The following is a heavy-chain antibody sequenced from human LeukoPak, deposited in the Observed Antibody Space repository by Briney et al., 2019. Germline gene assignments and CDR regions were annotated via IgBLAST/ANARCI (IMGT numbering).Heavy chain of an antibody. Sequence: GGSLTLSCAAAGFTFSSYAMSWVRHAPGKGLEWVSAISGSGGSTYYADSVKGRFTISRDNSKNTLYLHMNSLRAEDTAVYYCAKDTKYYDYVWEASWFDYWGQGTLVAVSS. CDR1: GFTFSSYA. D-gene: IGHD3-16*01. CDR2: ISGSGGST. J-gene: IGHJ4*02. V-gene: IGHV3-23*01. CDR3: AKDTKYYDYVWEASWFDY.